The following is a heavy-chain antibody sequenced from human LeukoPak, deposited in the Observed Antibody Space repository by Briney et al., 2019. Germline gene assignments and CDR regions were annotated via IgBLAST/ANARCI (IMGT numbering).Heavy chain of an antibody. CDR3: ARHIPSGWYYFDY. Sequence: SETLSLTCAVYGGSFSGYYWSWIRQPPGKGLEWIGEINHSGSTNYNPSLKSRVTISVDTSKNQFTLKLSSVTAADTAVYYCARHIPSGWYYFDYWGQGTLVTVSS. J-gene: IGHJ4*02. CDR1: GGSFSGYY. D-gene: IGHD6-19*01. CDR2: INHSGST. V-gene: IGHV4-34*01.